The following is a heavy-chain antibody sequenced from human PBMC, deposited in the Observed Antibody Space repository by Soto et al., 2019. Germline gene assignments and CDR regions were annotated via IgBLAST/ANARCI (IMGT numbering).Heavy chain of an antibody. CDR2: IYYSGTT. V-gene: IGHV4-28*01. D-gene: IGHD1-26*01. J-gene: IGHJ4*02. CDR3: ARREIQGPIDY. Sequence: QVQLQESGPGLVKPSDTLSLTCAVSGYSISSSNWWGWIRQPPGKGLEWIGYIYYSGTTYYNPSLKSRVTMSVDTSKKQFSLKLTSVTVVDTAVYYCARREIQGPIDYWGQGTLVTVSS. CDR1: GYSISSSNW.